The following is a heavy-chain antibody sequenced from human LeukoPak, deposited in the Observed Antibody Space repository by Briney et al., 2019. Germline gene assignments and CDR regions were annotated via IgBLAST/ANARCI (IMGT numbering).Heavy chain of an antibody. D-gene: IGHD6-13*01. Sequence: GGSLRLSCAASGFTFSSYGMNWVRQAPGKGLEWVSYISSSATNIYYADSVKGRFTISRDNAKNSLYLQMDNLRAEDTAVYYCATSIAAADPWGQGALVTVSS. V-gene: IGHV3-48*03. CDR3: ATSIAAADP. J-gene: IGHJ5*02. CDR1: GFTFSSYG. CDR2: ISSSATNI.